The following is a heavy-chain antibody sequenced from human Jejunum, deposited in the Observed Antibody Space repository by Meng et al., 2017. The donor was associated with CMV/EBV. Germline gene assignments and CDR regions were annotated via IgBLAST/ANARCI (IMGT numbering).Heavy chain of an antibody. CDR1: GASFTGYY. D-gene: IGHD4-17*01. CDR2: INHSGST. Sequence: QGQRQQLDSGLMKPPASLSTTCHVNGASFTGYYWTWIRQPPGKGLEWIGEINHSGSTNYNPSLKSRVTILVDTSKRQFSLRLSFVTAADTAVYYCARVGGAQHGDFDFWGQGTLVTVSS. J-gene: IGHJ4*02. CDR3: ARVGGAQHGDFDF. V-gene: IGHV4-34*01.